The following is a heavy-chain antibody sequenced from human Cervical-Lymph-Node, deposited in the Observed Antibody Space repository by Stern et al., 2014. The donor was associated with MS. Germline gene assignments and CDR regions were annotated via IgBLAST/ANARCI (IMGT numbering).Heavy chain of an antibody. CDR2: IVVGSGNT. V-gene: IGHV1-58*01. Sequence: QLEESGPEVKKPGTSVKVSCKASGFTFTSSAVQWVRQARGQRLEWLGWIVVGSGNTNYAQKFQERVTITRDMSTSTAYMELSSLRSEDTAVYYCAANAGRGIAVAAPLDYYYGMDVWGQGTTVTVSS. D-gene: IGHD6-19*01. CDR3: AANAGRGIAVAAPLDYYYGMDV. CDR1: GFTFTSSA. J-gene: IGHJ6*02.